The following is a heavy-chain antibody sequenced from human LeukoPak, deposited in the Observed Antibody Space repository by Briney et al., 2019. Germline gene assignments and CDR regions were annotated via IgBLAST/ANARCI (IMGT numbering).Heavy chain of an antibody. J-gene: IGHJ5*02. Sequence: GGSLRLSCAASGFTFSSYWMHWVRQAPGKGLVWVSRINSDGSSTSYADSVKGRFTISRDNSKNTLFLQMNSLRAEDSAVYYCAKGMSGSSPYNWFDPWGQGTLVTVSS. D-gene: IGHD1-26*01. V-gene: IGHV3-74*01. CDR1: GFTFSSYW. CDR3: AKGMSGSSPYNWFDP. CDR2: INSDGSST.